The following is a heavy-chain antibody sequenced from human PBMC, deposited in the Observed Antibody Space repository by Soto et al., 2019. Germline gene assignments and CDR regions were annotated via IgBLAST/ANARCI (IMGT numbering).Heavy chain of an antibody. J-gene: IGHJ4*02. CDR3: ARAAYSSGPDY. CDR2: ISPSSGDM. Sequence: PGGSLRLSCAASGFTFSSYSMDWVRQAPGKGLEWISYISPSSGDMYYADSVKGRFTISRDNAKNSLYLQLNSLRAEDTAVYYCARAAYSSGPDYWGQGTLVTVSS. CDR1: GFTFSSYS. D-gene: IGHD6-25*01. V-gene: IGHV3-48*01.